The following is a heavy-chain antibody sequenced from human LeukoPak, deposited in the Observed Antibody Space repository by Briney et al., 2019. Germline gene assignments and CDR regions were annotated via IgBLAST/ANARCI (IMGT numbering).Heavy chain of an antibody. D-gene: IGHD5-18*01. CDR2: ISSSSSTI. CDR1: GFTFSSYS. CDR3: ARNGYSYGFSPTTFDY. J-gene: IGHJ4*02. V-gene: IGHV3-48*01. Sequence: PGGSLRLSCAASGFTFSSYSMNWVRQAPGKGLEWVSYISSSSSTIYYANSVKGRFTISRDNAKNSLYLQMNSLRAEDTAMYYCARNGYSYGFSPTTFDYWGQGTLVTVSS.